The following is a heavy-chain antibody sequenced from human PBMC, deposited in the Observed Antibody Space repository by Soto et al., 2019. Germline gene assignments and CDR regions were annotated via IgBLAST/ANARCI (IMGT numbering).Heavy chain of an antibody. J-gene: IGHJ6*02. CDR2: ISSSGSTI. CDR1: GFTFSSYE. CDR3: ARSDFWSGDYGMDV. V-gene: IGHV3-48*03. D-gene: IGHD3-3*01. Sequence: ESGGGLVQPGGSLRLSCAASGFTFSSYEMNWVRQAPGKGLEWVSYISSSGSTIYYADSVKGRFTISRDNAKNSLYLQMNSLRAEDTAVYYCARSDFWSGDYGMDVWGQGTTVTVSS.